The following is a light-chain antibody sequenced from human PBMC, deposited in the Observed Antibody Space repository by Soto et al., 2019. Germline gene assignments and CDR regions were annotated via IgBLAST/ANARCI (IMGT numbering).Light chain of an antibody. Sequence: QSVLTQPGSVSGSPGQSITISCTGTSXDVGGYNHVSWYQIHPGKAPKLIIYEVTSRPSGVSYRFSGSKSGNSASLTISGLQAEDEADYYCSSYASSSSYVFGGGTKVNIL. CDR2: EVT. J-gene: IGLJ1*01. CDR3: SSYASSSSYV. V-gene: IGLV2-14*01. CDR1: SXDVGGYNH.